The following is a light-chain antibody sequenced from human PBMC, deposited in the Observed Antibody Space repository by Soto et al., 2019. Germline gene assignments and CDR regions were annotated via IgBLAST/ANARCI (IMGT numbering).Light chain of an antibody. Sequence: QSALTQPASVSGSPGQSITISCTGTSGDIGYYNYVSWYQQHPGKAPKLMIYEVTNRPSGVSNRFSGSKSGNTASLTISGLQAEDEADYYCCSCVSGSPFDVLFGGGTKLTVL. CDR2: EVT. V-gene: IGLV2-14*01. CDR3: CSCVSGSPFDVL. J-gene: IGLJ3*02. CDR1: SGDIGYYNY.